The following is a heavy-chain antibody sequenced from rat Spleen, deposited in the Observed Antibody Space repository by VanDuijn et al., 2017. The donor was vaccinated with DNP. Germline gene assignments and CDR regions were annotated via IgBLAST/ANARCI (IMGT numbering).Heavy chain of an antibody. J-gene: IGHJ2*01. CDR2: ISPSGGST. D-gene: IGHD3-4*01. CDR1: GFTFSDYY. Sequence: EVQLVESGGGLVQPGRSLKLPCAASGFTFSDYYMAWVRQAPTKGLEWVASISPSGGSTYYRDSVKGRFTISSDNAKSTLYLQMDSLRSEDTATYYSATHPPTPFDYWGQGVMVTVAS. V-gene: IGHV5-25*01. CDR3: ATHPPTPFDY.